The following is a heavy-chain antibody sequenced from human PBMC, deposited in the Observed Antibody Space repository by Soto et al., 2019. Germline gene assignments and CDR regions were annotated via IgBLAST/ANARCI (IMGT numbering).Heavy chain of an antibody. V-gene: IGHV3-30-3*01. D-gene: IGHD2-2*01. J-gene: IGHJ4*02. CDR3: GRCSSTSCHLGSDY. CDR2: ISYDGSNK. CDR1: GFIFSSYA. Sequence: QVQLVESGGGVVQPGRSLRLSCAASGFIFSSYAMNWVRQAPGKGLEWVALISYDGSNKYYADSVKGRFTISRDNSNNTLYLQMNSLRAADTAVYYCGRCSSTSCHLGSDYWGQGTLVTVSS.